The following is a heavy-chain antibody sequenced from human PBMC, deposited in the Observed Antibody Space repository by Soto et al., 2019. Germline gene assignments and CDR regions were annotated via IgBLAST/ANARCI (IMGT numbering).Heavy chain of an antibody. D-gene: IGHD3-9*01. V-gene: IGHV5-10-1*01. CDR3: ARIIRYFDWPSDY. CDR2: IDPSDSYT. J-gene: IGHJ4*02. CDR1: GYSFTSYW. Sequence: GESLKISCKGSGYSFTSYWISWVRQMPGKGLEWMGRIDPSDSYTNYSPSFQGHVTISADKSISTAYLQWSSLKASDTAMYYCARIIRYFDWPSDYWGQGTLVTVS.